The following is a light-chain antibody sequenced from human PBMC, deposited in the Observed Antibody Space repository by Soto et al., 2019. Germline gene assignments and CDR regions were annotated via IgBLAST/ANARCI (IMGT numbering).Light chain of an antibody. CDR3: QQYGSSRT. V-gene: IGKV3-20*01. CDR2: AAS. J-gene: IGKJ1*01. Sequence: EVVLTQSPGTLSLSPGERASLSCRASQSVSNSFLAWYQQKAGQSPRLLIYAASARAIGIPDRFSGSGSGTDFTLTISRLEPEDFAVYYCQQYGSSRTFGQGTKVDI. CDR1: QSVSNSF.